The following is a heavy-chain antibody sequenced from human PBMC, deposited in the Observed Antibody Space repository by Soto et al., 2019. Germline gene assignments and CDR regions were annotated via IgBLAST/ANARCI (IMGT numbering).Heavy chain of an antibody. CDR1: GGTFSSYA. D-gene: IGHD3-10*01. Sequence: GASVKVSCKASGGTFSSYAISWVRQAPGQGLEWMGGIIPIFGTANYAQKFQGRVTITADESTSTAYMELSSLRSEDTAVYYCATARVFDYYGSGSYYSYWGQGTLVTVSS. CDR3: ATARVFDYYGSGSYYSY. CDR2: IIPIFGTA. V-gene: IGHV1-69*13. J-gene: IGHJ4*02.